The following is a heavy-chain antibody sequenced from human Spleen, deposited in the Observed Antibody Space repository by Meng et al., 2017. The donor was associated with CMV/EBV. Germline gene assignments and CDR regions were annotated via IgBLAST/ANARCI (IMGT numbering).Heavy chain of an antibody. D-gene: IGHD3-16*02. J-gene: IGHJ4*02. CDR1: SGVG. V-gene: IGHV2-5*01. Sequence: SGVGVGWIRQPTGKALEWLALIYWNDDKRYSPSLTNRLTITKDTSKNQVVLRMTNMDPVDTATYFCAHRRKDYDFLWGSYRWDAFDYWGQGTLVTVSS. CDR2: IYWNDDK. CDR3: AHRRKDYDFLWGSYRWDAFDY.